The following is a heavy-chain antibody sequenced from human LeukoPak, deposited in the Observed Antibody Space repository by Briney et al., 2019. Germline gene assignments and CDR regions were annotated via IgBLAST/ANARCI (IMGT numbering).Heavy chain of an antibody. CDR3: ARDRDGYNPYYFDY. V-gene: IGHV3-48*02. J-gene: IGHJ4*02. D-gene: IGHD5-24*01. CDR2: IGGSSGTV. CDR1: GFTFSIYS. Sequence: PGGSLRLSCAASGFTFSIYSMNWVRQAPGKGLEWVSYIGGSSGTVYYADSVKGRFTVSRDNAENSLYPQMNSLRDEDTAVYYCARDRDGYNPYYFDYWGQGTLVTVSS.